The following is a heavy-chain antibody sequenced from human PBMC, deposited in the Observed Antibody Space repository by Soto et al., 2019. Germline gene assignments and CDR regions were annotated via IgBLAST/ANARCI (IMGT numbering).Heavy chain of an antibody. J-gene: IGHJ4*02. CDR2: INPDSTYI. CDR1: GFTFSSYH. Sequence: EVQLVESGGGLVEPGGSLRLSCAASGFTFSSYHVNWVRQAPGKGLEWVSSINPDSTYIYYADSVRGRFSISRDNAKNLVYLQMRSLRVEDTAVYFWARDPGRLLRIGYFEDWGQGTRVTVSS. CDR3: ARDPGRLLRIGYFED. V-gene: IGHV3-21*06. D-gene: IGHD1-26*01.